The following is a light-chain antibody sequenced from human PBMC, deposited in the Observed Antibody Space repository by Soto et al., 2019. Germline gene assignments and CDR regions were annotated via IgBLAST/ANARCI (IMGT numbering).Light chain of an antibody. CDR2: YAS. CDR3: QQANSFPFT. CDR1: QGISSF. V-gene: IGKV1D-43*01. J-gene: IGKJ3*01. Sequence: AIRMTQSPFSLSASAGDRVTITSWASQGISSFLGRGQQKPPRAPKVFIYYASSLQSGVPSRFSGSGSGTDYTLTISSLQPEDFATYYCQQANSFPFTFGPGTKVDIK.